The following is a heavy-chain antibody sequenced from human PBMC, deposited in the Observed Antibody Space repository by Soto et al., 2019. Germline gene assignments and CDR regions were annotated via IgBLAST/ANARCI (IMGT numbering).Heavy chain of an antibody. J-gene: IGHJ3*02. D-gene: IGHD3-10*01. CDR3: TTHYYGSGSYYAFYI. CDR2: IKSKTDGGTT. V-gene: IGHV3-15*01. Sequence: GGSLRLSCAASGFTFSNAWMSWVRQAPGKGLEWVGRIKSKTDGGTTDYAAPVKGRFTISRDDSKNTLYLQMNSLKTEDTAVYYCTTHYYGSGSYYAFYIWGQGTMVTV. CDR1: GFTFSNAW.